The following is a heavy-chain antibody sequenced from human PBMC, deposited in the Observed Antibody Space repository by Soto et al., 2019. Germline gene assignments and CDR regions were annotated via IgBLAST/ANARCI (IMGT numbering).Heavy chain of an antibody. CDR3: ATGAVHPRYFQH. CDR1: GGSFSGYY. CDR2: INHSGST. Sequence: QVQLQQWGAGLLKPSETLSLTCAVYGGSFSGYYWSWIRQPPGKGLEWIGEINHSGSTNYNPSLKSRVTISVDTSKNQFSLKRSSVTAADTAVYYCATGAVHPRYFQHWGQGTLVTVSS. V-gene: IGHV4-34*01. J-gene: IGHJ1*01.